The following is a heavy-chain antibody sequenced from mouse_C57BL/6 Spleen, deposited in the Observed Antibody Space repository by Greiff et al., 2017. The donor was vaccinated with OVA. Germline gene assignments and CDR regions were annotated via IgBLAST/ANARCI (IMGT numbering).Heavy chain of an antibody. J-gene: IGHJ2*01. CDR2: INPSNGGT. CDR3: AREGYYGSSYPFDY. V-gene: IGHV1-53*01. CDR1: GYTFTSYW. Sequence: QVQLQQPGTELVKPGASVKLSCKASGYTFTSYWMHWVKQRPGQGLEWIGNINPSNGGTNYNEKFKSKATLTVAQSSSTAYMQLSSLTSEDSAVYYCAREGYYGSSYPFDYWGQGTTLTVPS. D-gene: IGHD1-1*01.